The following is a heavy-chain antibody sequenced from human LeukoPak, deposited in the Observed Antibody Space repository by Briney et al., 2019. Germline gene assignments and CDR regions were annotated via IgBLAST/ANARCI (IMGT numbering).Heavy chain of an antibody. CDR2: IYNSGST. J-gene: IGHJ4*02. V-gene: IGHV4-59*08. CDR1: GGSISTYY. Sequence: SETLSLTCTVSGGSISTYYWSWIRQPPGKGLEWIGYIYNSGSTNYNPSLKSRVTISVDTSKNQFSLKLSSVTAADTAVYYCARLPMAMGVFDYWGQGTLVTVSS. D-gene: IGHD3-10*01. CDR3: ARLPMAMGVFDY.